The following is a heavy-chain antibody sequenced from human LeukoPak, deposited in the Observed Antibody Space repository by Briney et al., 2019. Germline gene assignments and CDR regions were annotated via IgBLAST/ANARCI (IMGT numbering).Heavy chain of an antibody. D-gene: IGHD3-10*01. CDR2: ISGSGGST. Sequence: GGYLRLSCAASGFTFSSYAMSWVRQAPGKVLEWVSAISGSGGSTYYADSVNGRFTISRDNSKNTLYLQMNSLRAEDTAVYYCAKDSTYYYGSGSFPHDYWGQGTLVTVSS. V-gene: IGHV3-23*01. CDR3: AKDSTYYYGSGSFPHDY. CDR1: GFTFSSYA. J-gene: IGHJ4*02.